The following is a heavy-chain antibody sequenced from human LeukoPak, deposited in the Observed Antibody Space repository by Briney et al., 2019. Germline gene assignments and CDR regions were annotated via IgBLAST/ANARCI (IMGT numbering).Heavy chain of an antibody. CDR2: ISGSGGST. J-gene: IGHJ4*02. V-gene: IGHV3-23*01. Sequence: PGGSLRLSCAASGFTFSSYAMSWVRQAPGKGLEWVSAISGSGGSTYYADSVKGQFTISRDNSKNTLYLQMNSLRDEDTAVYYCARDNIVATTRYYFDYWGQGTLVTVSS. CDR3: ARDNIVATTRYYFDY. D-gene: IGHD5-12*01. CDR1: GFTFSSYA.